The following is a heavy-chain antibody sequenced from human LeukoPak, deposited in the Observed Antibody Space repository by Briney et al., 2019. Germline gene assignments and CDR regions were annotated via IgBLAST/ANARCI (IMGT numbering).Heavy chain of an antibody. CDR3: TTGTWIQLWLPDY. Sequence: GGSLRLSCAASGFTFSNACMSWVRQAPGKGLEWVGHIKSKTDGGTTDFAAPVKGRFTISRDDSENTLFLQMNSLKTEDTAVYHCTTGTWIQLWLPDYWGQGTLVTVSS. CDR2: IKSKTDGGTT. CDR1: GFTFSNAC. V-gene: IGHV3-15*01. J-gene: IGHJ4*02. D-gene: IGHD5-18*01.